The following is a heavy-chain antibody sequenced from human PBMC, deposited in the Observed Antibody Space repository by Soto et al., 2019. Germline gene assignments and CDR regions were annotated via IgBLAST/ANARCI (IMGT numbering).Heavy chain of an antibody. Sequence: EVQLVESGGGLVQPGGSLRLSCAASGFTFSSYEMNWVRQAPGKGLEWVSYISSSGSTIYYADSVKGRFTISRDNAKNSLYLQMNSLRAEDTAVYYCARDHSGRTVTTLFDYWGQGTLVTVSS. CDR3: ARDHSGRTVTTLFDY. CDR2: ISSSGSTI. D-gene: IGHD4-17*01. CDR1: GFTFSSYE. V-gene: IGHV3-48*03. J-gene: IGHJ4*02.